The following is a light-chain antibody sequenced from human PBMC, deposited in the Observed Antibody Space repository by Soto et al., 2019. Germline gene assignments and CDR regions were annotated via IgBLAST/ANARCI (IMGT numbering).Light chain of an antibody. Sequence: ESVLTQSPGTLSLSAGERATLSWRASQTVSYSYLAWYQQKPGQAPRLLIYGASTRATAIPARFSGVGSGTEFTLTISSLKSEDFAVYYCQQYKNGWAFGQGTKVDIK. V-gene: IGKV3-15*01. J-gene: IGKJ1*01. CDR1: QTVSYSY. CDR2: GAS. CDR3: QQYKNGWA.